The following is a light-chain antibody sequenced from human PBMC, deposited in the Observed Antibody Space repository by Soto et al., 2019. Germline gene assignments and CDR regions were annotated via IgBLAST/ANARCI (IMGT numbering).Light chain of an antibody. CDR1: QGISSY. CDR2: AAS. Sequence: DIQLTQSPSFLSASVGDRVTITCRASQGISSYLAWYQQKPGKAPKLLIYAASTLQSGVPSRFSGSGSGTEFTLTIRSMQTEDFAHYYCQQLNSYPPTFGGGTKVDIK. V-gene: IGKV1-9*01. J-gene: IGKJ4*01. CDR3: QQLNSYPPT.